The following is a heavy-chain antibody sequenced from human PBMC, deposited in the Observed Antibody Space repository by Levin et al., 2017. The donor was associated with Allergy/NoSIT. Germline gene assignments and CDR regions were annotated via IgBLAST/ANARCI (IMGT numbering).Heavy chain of an antibody. Sequence: GESLKISCAASGFTFSNAWMSWVRQAPGKGLEWVGRIKSKTDGETADYAAPVKGRFTITRDDSKNTVYLQINSLKTEDTAVYYCAIRNRIVGVLDYWGQGTLVTVSS. J-gene: IGHJ4*02. D-gene: IGHD1-26*01. CDR2: IKSKTDGETA. CDR3: AIRNRIVGVLDY. V-gene: IGHV3-15*01. CDR1: GFTFSNAW.